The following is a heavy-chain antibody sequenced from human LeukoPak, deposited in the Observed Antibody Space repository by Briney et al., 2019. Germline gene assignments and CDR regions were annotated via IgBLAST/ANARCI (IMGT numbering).Heavy chain of an antibody. Sequence: GASVKVSCKASGYTFTSYDINWVRQATGQGLEWMGWMDPNSGNTGYAQKFQGRVTITRNTSISTAYMELSSLRSEDTAVYYCARGGDYDFWSGYPRPFVYWGQGTLVTASS. V-gene: IGHV1-8*03. D-gene: IGHD3-3*01. CDR3: ARGGDYDFWSGYPRPFVY. J-gene: IGHJ4*02. CDR2: MDPNSGNT. CDR1: GYTFTSYD.